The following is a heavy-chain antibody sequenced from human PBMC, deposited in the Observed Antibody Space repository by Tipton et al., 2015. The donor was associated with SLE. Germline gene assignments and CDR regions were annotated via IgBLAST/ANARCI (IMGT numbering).Heavy chain of an antibody. J-gene: IGHJ3*02. CDR2: INPSGGST. V-gene: IGHV1-46*01. CDR1: GYTFTSYY. D-gene: IGHD6-13*01. Sequence: QLVQSGAEVKKPGASVKVSCKASGYTFTSYYMHWVRQAPGQGLEWMGIINPSGGSTSYAQKFQGRVTMTRDTSTSTVYMELRSLRSDDTAVYYCARDQGAAAGTRPPDAFDIWGQGTMVTVSS. CDR3: ARDQGAAAGTRPPDAFDI.